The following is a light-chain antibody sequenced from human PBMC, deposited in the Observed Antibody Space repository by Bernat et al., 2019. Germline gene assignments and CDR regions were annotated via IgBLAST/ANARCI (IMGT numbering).Light chain of an antibody. CDR1: SSNIGKHT. CDR2: NND. J-gene: IGLJ1*01. Sequence: QSVLTQPPSASATPGQRVTISCSGSSSNIGKHTVNWFQQLPGAAPTVLMYNNDRRPSGVPDRFSGSKSGTSVSLAINGLQSEDEADYYCAAWDDSRRGYVFGTGTTVTVL. CDR3: AAWDDSRRGYV. V-gene: IGLV1-44*01.